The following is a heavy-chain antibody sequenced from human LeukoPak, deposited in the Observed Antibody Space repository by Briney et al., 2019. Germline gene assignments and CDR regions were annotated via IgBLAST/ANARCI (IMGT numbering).Heavy chain of an antibody. V-gene: IGHV4-39*01. CDR2: IYYSGST. D-gene: IGHD2-2*01. CDR1: GGSISSSSYY. Sequence: PSETLSLTCTVSGGSISSSSYYWGWIRQPPGKGLEWIGSIYYSGSTYYNPSLKSRVTISVDTSKNQFSLKLSSVTAADTAVYYCARHSRSRYQPGYFDYWGQGTLVTVSS. CDR3: ARHSRSRYQPGYFDY. J-gene: IGHJ4*02.